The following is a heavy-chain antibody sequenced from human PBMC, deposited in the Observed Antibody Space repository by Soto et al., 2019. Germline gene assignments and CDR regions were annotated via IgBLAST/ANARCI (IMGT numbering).Heavy chain of an antibody. D-gene: IGHD5-12*01. CDR1: GFSLSTSEMG. J-gene: IGHJ4*02. CDR3: VPSAGMGGNGWLPNY. V-gene: IGHV2-5*02. Sequence: QITLRESGPTLVKPTQTLTLTCTFSGFSLSTSEMGVGWIRQPPGKALEWLALIYWDDDKRYSPSLKNRLTITKATSRNQVVLTMTIMDPVDTATYYSVPSAGMGGNGWLPNYWGQGTLVTVSS. CDR2: IYWDDDK.